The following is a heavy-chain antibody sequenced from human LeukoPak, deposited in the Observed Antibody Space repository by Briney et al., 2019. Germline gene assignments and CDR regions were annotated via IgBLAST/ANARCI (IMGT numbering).Heavy chain of an antibody. CDR1: GFTFSEYY. Sequence: PGGSQRLSCAASGFTFSEYYMSWIRQAPGKGLEWVSHITSGSSYTDYADSVKGRFTISRDNAKNSLSLQMNSLRAEDTAVYYCARVEVHSSGWYFDYWGQGTLVTVSS. V-gene: IGHV3-11*05. J-gene: IGHJ4*02. CDR3: ARVEVHSSGWYFDY. D-gene: IGHD6-19*01. CDR2: ITSGSSYT.